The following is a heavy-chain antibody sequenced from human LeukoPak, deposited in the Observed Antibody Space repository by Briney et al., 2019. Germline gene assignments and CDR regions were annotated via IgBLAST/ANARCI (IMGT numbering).Heavy chain of an antibody. Sequence: ASVKVSCKASGYTFTSYAMHWVRQAPGQGLEWMGIINPSGGSTSYAQKFQGRVTTTRDMSTSTVYMGLSSLRSEDTAVYYCARDWRGCDYWGQGTLVTVSS. CDR1: GYTFTSYA. V-gene: IGHV1-46*01. D-gene: IGHD6-19*01. CDR3: ARDWRGCDY. J-gene: IGHJ4*02. CDR2: INPSGGST.